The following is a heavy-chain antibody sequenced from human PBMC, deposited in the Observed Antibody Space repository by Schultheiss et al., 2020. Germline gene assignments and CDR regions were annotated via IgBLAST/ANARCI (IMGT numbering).Heavy chain of an antibody. V-gene: IGHV3-21*01. Sequence: GGSLRLSCAASGFTFSNYSVNWVRQAPGKGLECVSSISSSSTYIYYANSVKGRFTISRDNAKNSLYLQMNSLRPEDTAVYYCARDRGGGSCYGGFDYWGQGTMVTVSS. D-gene: IGHD2-15*01. CDR3: ARDRGGGSCYGGFDY. CDR1: GFTFSNYS. CDR2: ISSSSTYI. J-gene: IGHJ4*02.